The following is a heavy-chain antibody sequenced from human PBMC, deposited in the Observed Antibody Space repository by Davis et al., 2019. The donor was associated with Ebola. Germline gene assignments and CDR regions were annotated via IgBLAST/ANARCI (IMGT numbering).Heavy chain of an antibody. CDR3: ARGGATGTQGIYYYYGMDV. Sequence: ASVKVSCKASGYTFTGYYMHWVRQAPGQGLEWMGWINPNSGGTNYAQKFQGWVTMTRDTSISTAYMELSRLRSDDTAVYYCARGGATGTQGIYYYYGMDVWGQGTTVTVSS. V-gene: IGHV1-2*04. CDR2: INPNSGGT. D-gene: IGHD1-1*01. CDR1: GYTFTGYY. J-gene: IGHJ6*02.